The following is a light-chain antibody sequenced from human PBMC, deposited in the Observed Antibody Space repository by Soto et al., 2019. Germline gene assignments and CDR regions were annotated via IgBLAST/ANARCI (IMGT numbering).Light chain of an antibody. CDR2: AAS. Sequence: IQLTQSTPSLSAHVEDSDIITCRASQSISNHLNWYQQKPGKAPKLLIFAASSLQSAVPSRFSGSRSGPDFTLTISSLQPEDFATYYCQQSYSSPPTFGQGTNADIK. V-gene: IGKV1-39*01. CDR3: QQSYSSPPT. J-gene: IGKJ1*01. CDR1: QSISNH.